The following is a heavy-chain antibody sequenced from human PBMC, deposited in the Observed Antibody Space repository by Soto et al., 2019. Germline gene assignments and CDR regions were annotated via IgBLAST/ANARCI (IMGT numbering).Heavy chain of an antibody. CDR3: ARGSSSYYYMDV. Sequence: GASVKVSCKASGYTFTSYGISWVQQAPGQGLEWMGWISAYNGNTNYAQKLQGRVTMTRDTSISTAYMELSRLRSDDTAVYYCARGSSSYYYMDVWGKGTTVTVSS. CDR2: ISAYNGNT. J-gene: IGHJ6*03. CDR1: GYTFTSYG. V-gene: IGHV1-18*01.